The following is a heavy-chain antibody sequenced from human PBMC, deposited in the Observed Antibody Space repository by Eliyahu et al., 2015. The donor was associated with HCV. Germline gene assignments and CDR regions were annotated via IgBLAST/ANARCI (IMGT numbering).Heavy chain of an antibody. CDR1: GFTFDDYA. D-gene: IGHD6-19*01. CDR2: ISWNSGSI. V-gene: IGHV3-9*01. CDR3: ATQGGAVAGAGY. J-gene: IGHJ4*02. Sequence: EVQLVESGGGLVQPGRSLRLSCAASGFTFDDYAMHWVRQAPGKGLEWVSGISWNSGSIGYADSVKGRFTISRDNAKNSLYLQMNSLRAEDTALYYCATQGGAVAGAGYWGQGTLVTVSS.